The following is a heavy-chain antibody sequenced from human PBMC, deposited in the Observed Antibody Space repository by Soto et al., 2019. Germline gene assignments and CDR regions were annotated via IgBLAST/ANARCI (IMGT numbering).Heavy chain of an antibody. CDR3: ARDRQSEIVAMLASNGMDV. Sequence: PSETLSLICTVSGGSINSDDSYWSWLRQPPGRGLEWIGYIYDSETTYYNPSLKSRVTISVATSKNQFSLKLNSVTAADTAVYYCARDRQSEIVAMLASNGMDVWGQGTTVTVSS. CDR2: IYDSETT. CDR1: GGSINSDDSY. D-gene: IGHD5-12*01. V-gene: IGHV4-30-4*01. J-gene: IGHJ6*02.